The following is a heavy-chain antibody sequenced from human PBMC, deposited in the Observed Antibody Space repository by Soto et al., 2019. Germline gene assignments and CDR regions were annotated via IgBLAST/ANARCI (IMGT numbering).Heavy chain of an antibody. J-gene: IGHJ4*02. D-gene: IGHD1-26*01. CDR1: GYTFTVYY. V-gene: IGHV1-2*02. Sequence: QVQLVQSGAEVTKPGASVNVSCKASGYTFTVYYMHWVRQAPGQGLEWMGWINPKSGGTMYPQKFQCRVTMTWDTSISTAYMALTRLRSDDTAVYYCARDLAKGGGSAGFDYWGQGTLVTVSS. CDR3: ARDLAKGGGSAGFDY. CDR2: INPKSGGT.